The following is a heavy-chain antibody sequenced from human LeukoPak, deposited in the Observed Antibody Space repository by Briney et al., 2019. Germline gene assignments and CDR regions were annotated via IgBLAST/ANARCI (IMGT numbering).Heavy chain of an antibody. J-gene: IGHJ4*02. V-gene: IGHV3-7*01. CDR1: GFSFNLYL. Sequence: GGSLTLSSAASGFSFNLYLMTWFRQPPGRGLEWVANIKQDGSEKYHVVSVAGRLDISRDNAQNSLILQMNSLRVEDSAVYYCARWAGVIDYWGQGTLVTVS. CDR3: ARWAGVIDY. CDR2: IKQDGSEK. D-gene: IGHD4-23*01.